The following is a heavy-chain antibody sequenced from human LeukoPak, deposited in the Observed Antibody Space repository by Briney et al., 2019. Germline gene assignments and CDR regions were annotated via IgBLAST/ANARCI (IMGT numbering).Heavy chain of an antibody. D-gene: IGHD2-15*01. Sequence: GGSLRLSCAASGFTFRSYAMSWVRQAPGKGLEWVSTISGSGGSTYYADSVKGRFTISRDNSNNTLYLQMNSLRAEDTAVYYCAKGGGSGNMCYSLVCGMDVWGQGTTVTVSS. CDR1: GFTFRSYA. CDR2: ISGSGGST. V-gene: IGHV3-23*01. CDR3: AKGGGSGNMCYSLVCGMDV. J-gene: IGHJ6*02.